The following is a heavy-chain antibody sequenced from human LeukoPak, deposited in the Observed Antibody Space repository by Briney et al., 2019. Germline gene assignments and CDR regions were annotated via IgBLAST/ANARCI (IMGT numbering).Heavy chain of an antibody. CDR2: INWNGGST. CDR1: GFTFDDYG. CDR3: ARAGSGSYYRDAFDI. V-gene: IGHV3-20*04. D-gene: IGHD1-26*01. Sequence: GGSLRLSCAASGFTFDDYGMSWVRQAPGKGLEWVSGINWNGGSTGYADSVKGRFTISRDNAKNSLYLQMNSLRAEDMALYYCARAGSGSYYRDAFDIWGQGTMVTVSS. J-gene: IGHJ3*02.